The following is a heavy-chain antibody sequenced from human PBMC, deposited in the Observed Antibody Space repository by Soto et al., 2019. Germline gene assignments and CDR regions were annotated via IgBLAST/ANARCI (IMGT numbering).Heavy chain of an antibody. CDR1: GFTFSSYS. D-gene: IGHD3-3*01. J-gene: IGHJ6*02. CDR3: ARRYDFWSGYYYYGMDD. CDR2: ISSSSSTI. V-gene: IGHV3-48*02. Sequence: GGSLRLSCAASGFTFSSYSMNWVRQAPGKGLEWVSYISSSSSTIYYADSVKGRFTISRDNAKNSLYLQMNSLRDEDTAVYYCARRYDFWSGYYYYGMDDWGQGTTVTVSS.